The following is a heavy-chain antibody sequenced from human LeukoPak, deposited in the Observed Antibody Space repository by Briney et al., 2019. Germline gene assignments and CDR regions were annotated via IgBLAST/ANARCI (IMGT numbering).Heavy chain of an antibody. CDR3: ARSGLSRFGF. D-gene: IGHD2/OR15-2a*01. CDR1: GFIFSNYA. J-gene: IGHJ4*02. V-gene: IGHV3-23*01. Sequence: WGSLRLSCAASGFIFSNYAMSRVSQAPGKGLQWVSAFSGSGGSTYYADSVKGRFTISRDNSRNTLYLQMNSLRAEDTAVYYCARSGLSRFGFWGQGTLVTVPS. CDR2: FSGSGGST.